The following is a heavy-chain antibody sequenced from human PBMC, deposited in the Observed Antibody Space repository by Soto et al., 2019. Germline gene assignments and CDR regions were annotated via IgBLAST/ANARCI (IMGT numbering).Heavy chain of an antibody. D-gene: IGHD6-13*01. V-gene: IGHV4-59*08. CDR1: GCSISNYY. Sequence: PSETLSLTCTVSGCSISNYYWSLIRQPPGKALEWIGYIYYSGSTNYNPSLKSRVTISVDTSKNQFSLKLSSVTAADTAVYYCARLSRGAAAGFDYWGQGTLVTVSS. J-gene: IGHJ4*02. CDR2: IYYSGST. CDR3: ARLSRGAAAGFDY.